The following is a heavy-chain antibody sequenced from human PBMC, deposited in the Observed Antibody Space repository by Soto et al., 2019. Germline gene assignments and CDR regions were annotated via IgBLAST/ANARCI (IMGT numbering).Heavy chain of an antibody. CDR1: GFTFSSYA. Sequence: EVQLLESGGGLVQPGGSLRLSCAASGFTFSSYAMSWVRQAPGKGLEWVSAVSASGGSTYYADSVKGRFTISRANSTNTVYLQMNSLRAEDTAVYYCAKAFGSGYDFDYWGQVTLVTVSS. J-gene: IGHJ4*02. V-gene: IGHV3-23*01. D-gene: IGHD5-12*01. CDR3: AKAFGSGYDFDY. CDR2: VSASGGST.